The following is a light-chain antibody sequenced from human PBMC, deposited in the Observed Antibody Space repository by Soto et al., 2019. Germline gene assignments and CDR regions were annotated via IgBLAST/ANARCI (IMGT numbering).Light chain of an antibody. CDR1: QSVFYSSNNNNY. V-gene: IGKV4-1*01. J-gene: IGKJ1*01. CDR2: WAS. Sequence: ILTTQAQDCLAHHLREIPTTSCMHIQSVFYSSNNNNYLAWYQQKPGQPPKFLIYWASARESGVPDRFSGSGSGTDFTLTISNLQAEDVEVYYWQQYYRNPRTFGQGTKVDIK. CDR3: QQYYRNPRT.